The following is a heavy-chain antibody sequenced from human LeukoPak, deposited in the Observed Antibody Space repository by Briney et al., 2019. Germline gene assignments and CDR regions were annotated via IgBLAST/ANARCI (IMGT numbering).Heavy chain of an antibody. Sequence: SETLSLTCSVSGGPISSYYWNWIRQPAGKGLEWIGRINNSGSTNYNPSLKSRVTISVDTSKNQFSLKLSSVTAADTAVYYCASHITIFGVVISGDWFDPCGQGTLVTVSS. CDR1: GGPISSYY. J-gene: IGHJ5*02. CDR3: ASHITIFGVVISGDWFDP. V-gene: IGHV4-4*07. CDR2: INNSGST. D-gene: IGHD3-3*01.